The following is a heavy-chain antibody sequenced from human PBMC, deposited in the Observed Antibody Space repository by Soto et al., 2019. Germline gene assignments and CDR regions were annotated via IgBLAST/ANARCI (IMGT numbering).Heavy chain of an antibody. D-gene: IGHD5-18*01. CDR1: GFTFSNYI. Sequence: QLQLVESGGGVVQPGRSLRLSCVASGFTFSNYIMHWVRQAPGKGLEWVAFISYDGSNKDYADSVKGRFTISRDNSKNTLYLQLSSLRPEDTAVYYCAGGDTYYAMGVWGQGTTVTVSS. J-gene: IGHJ6*02. CDR3: AGGDTYYAMGV. CDR2: ISYDGSNK. V-gene: IGHV3-30-3*01.